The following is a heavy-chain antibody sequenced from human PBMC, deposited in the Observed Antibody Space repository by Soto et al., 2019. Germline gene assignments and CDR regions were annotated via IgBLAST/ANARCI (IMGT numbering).Heavy chain of an antibody. D-gene: IGHD2-21*02. V-gene: IGHV4-59*04. J-gene: IGHJ4*02. CDR3: ARNAGNGGNFHFDY. Sequence: SETLSLTXTVSGGSISTYYWSWIRQPPGKGLEWIGYIYYSGSTYYNPSLKSRVTMSVDTSKNQFSLKLSSVTAVDTAVYYCARNAGNGGNFHFDYWGQGTLVTVSS. CDR1: GGSISTYY. CDR2: IYYSGST.